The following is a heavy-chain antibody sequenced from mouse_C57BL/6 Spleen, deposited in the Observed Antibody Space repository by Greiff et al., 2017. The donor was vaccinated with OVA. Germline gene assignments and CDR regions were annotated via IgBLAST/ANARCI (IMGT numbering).Heavy chain of an antibody. CDR3: ARDLLYGYDDPMDY. CDR2: ISDGGSYT. V-gene: IGHV5-4*01. Sequence: EVKVVESGGGLVKPGGSLKLSCAASGFTFSSYAMSWVRQTPEKRLEWVATISDGGSYTYYPDNVKGRFTISRDNAKNNLYLQMSHLKSEDTAMYYCARDLLYGYDDPMDYWGQGTSVTVSS. CDR1: GFTFSSYA. D-gene: IGHD2-2*01. J-gene: IGHJ4*01.